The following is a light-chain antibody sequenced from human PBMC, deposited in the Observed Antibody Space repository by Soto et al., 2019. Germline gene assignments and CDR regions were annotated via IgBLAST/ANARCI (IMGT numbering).Light chain of an antibody. V-gene: IGLV1-44*01. CDR2: SND. J-gene: IGLJ1*01. CDR3: AAWDASLNGYV. CDR1: TSNIGSKT. Sequence: QSVLTQSPLASGTPGQRVTMSCSGSTSNIGSKTVNWYRQLPGTAPKLLIYSNDQRPSGVPDRFSGSKSGTSASLAISGLQSEDEADYYCAAWDASLNGYVFGTGTKLTVL.